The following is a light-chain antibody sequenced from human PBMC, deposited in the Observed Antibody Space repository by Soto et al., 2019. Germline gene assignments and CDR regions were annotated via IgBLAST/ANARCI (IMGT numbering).Light chain of an antibody. CDR3: QRYLSARLP. CDR1: QSILNSSNNKIH. V-gene: IGKV4-1*01. J-gene: IGKJ4*01. CDR2: RAS. Sequence: DIVMTQSPDSLAVSLGERATINCKSSQSILNSSNNKIHLAWYQQKPGQPPKLIIYRASTREPGVPDRFSGSGSETDFTLTFRCLQAEAVATYYCQRYLSARLPFGGGTKVEL.